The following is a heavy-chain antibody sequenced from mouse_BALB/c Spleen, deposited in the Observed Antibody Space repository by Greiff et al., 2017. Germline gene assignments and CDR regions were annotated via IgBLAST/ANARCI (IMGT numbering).Heavy chain of an antibody. CDR3: NGKNGNPFDY. CDR2: IDPENGDT. Sequence: EVKLVESGAELVRSGASVKLSCTASGFNIKDYYMHWVKQRPEQGLEWIGWIDPENGDTEYAPKFQGKATMTADTSSNTAYLQLSSLTSEDTAVYYCNGKNGNPFDYWGQGTTLTVSS. V-gene: IGHV14-4*02. CDR1: GFNIKDYY. J-gene: IGHJ2*01. D-gene: IGHD2-1*01.